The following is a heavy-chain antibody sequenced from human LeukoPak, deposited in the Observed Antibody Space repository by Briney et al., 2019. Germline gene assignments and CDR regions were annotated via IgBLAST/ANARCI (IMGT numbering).Heavy chain of an antibody. V-gene: IGHV3-7*01. J-gene: IGHJ5*02. CDR2: IKEDGSEK. CDR3: ARRPGWFGP. CDR1: GFTLSSYW. Sequence: GESLRLSCAASGFTLSSYWMSWVRQAPGKGLEWVANIKEDGSEKYYVDSVKGRFTISRDNAKNSLYLQMNSLRAEDTAVYYCARRPGWFGPWGQGTLVTVSS.